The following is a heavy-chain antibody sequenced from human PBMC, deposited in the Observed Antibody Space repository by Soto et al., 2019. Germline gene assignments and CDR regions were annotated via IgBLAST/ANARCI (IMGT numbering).Heavy chain of an antibody. D-gene: IGHD6-13*01. V-gene: IGHV1-69*13. CDR1: GGTFSSYA. CDR3: AGGGYSSSWYIPFDY. Sequence: SVKVSCKASGGTFSSYAISWVRQAPGQGLEWMGGIIPIFGTANYAQKFQGRVTITADESTSTAYMELSSLRSEDTAVYYCAGGGYSSSWYIPFDYWGQGTLVTVSS. CDR2: IIPIFGTA. J-gene: IGHJ4*02.